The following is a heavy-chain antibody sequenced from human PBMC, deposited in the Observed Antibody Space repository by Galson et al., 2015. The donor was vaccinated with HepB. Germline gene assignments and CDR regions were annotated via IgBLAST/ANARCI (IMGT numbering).Heavy chain of an antibody. CDR3: TTDVYYSTYWSWLDP. Sequence: LRLSCAASGFPFHNAWMTWVRQAPGMGLEWVGRIKSKTDGETTDYAAPVKGRFTISRDDSKNRLYLQMNSLKTEDTAVYYCTTDVYYSTYWSWLDPWGQGTLVTVSS. V-gene: IGHV3-15*01. CDR1: GFPFHNAW. D-gene: IGHD2-8*02. CDR2: IKSKTDGETT. J-gene: IGHJ5*02.